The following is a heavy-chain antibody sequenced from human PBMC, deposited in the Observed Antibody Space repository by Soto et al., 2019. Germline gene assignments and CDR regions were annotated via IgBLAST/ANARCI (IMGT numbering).Heavy chain of an antibody. J-gene: IGHJ6*02. CDR3: ARGSYYDFWSGALGAVDV. Sequence: ASVKVSCKASGYTFTSHDINWVRQATGQGLEWMGWMNPNSGNTGYAQKFQGRVTMTRNTSISTAYMELSSLRSEDTAVYYCARGSYYDFWSGALGAVDVWGQGTTVTVSS. CDR2: MNPNSGNT. V-gene: IGHV1-8*01. CDR1: GYTFTSHD. D-gene: IGHD3-3*01.